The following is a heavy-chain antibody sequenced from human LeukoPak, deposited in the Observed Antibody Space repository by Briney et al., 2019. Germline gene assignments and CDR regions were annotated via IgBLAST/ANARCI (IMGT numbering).Heavy chain of an antibody. CDR3: ARPLGKGQDY. CDR1: GFIFRSYW. Sequence: GESLRLSCAVSGFIFRSYWMTWVRQAPGKGLEWVANIKQDGSEKYYVDSVKGRFTISRDNPKNSLYLQMNSLRAEDTAVYYCARPLGKGQDYWGQGTLVTVSS. D-gene: IGHD7-27*01. CDR2: IKQDGSEK. J-gene: IGHJ4*02. V-gene: IGHV3-7*03.